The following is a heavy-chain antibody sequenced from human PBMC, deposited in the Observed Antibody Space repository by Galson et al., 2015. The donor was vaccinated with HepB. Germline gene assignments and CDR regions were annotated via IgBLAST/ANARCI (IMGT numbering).Heavy chain of an antibody. J-gene: IGHJ5*02. V-gene: IGHV1-18*04. CDR1: GYAFTSYG. D-gene: IGHD6-19*01. CDR3: ARDHYSSGWYRLPYNWFDP. CDR2: ISAYNGNT. Sequence: SVKVSCKASGYAFTSYGISWVRQAPGQGLEWMGWISAYNGNTNYAQKLQGRVTMTTDTSTSTAYMELRSLRSDDTAVYYCARDHYSSGWYRLPYNWFDPWGQGTLVTVSS.